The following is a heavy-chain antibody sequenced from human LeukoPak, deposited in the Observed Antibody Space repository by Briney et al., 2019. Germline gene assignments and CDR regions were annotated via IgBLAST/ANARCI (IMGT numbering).Heavy chain of an antibody. D-gene: IGHD2-8*01. CDR2: ISDSGGST. J-gene: IGHJ4*02. CDR3: AKLLTAVDPFDY. V-gene: IGHV3-23*01. Sequence: GGSLRLSCAASGFTFGSYAMSWVRQAPGKGLEWVSGISDSGGSTYYADSVKGRFTISRDNSKDTLYLRLNSLRAEDTAVYYCAKLLTAVDPFDYWGQGTLVTVSS. CDR1: GFTFGSYA.